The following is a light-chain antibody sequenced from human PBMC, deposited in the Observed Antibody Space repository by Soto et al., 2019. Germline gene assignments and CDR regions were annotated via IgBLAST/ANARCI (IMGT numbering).Light chain of an antibody. V-gene: IGKV3-15*01. CDR2: GAS. J-gene: IGKJ2*01. CDR1: QSVSSN. Sequence: IVMTQSPATLSVSPGERATLSCRASQSVSSNLAWYQQKPGQAPRLLIYGASTRATGIPGRFSGSGSGTEFTRTVSSLQSEDFAVYYCQQYNNWPPNTFGQGTQLEIK. CDR3: QQYNNWPPNT.